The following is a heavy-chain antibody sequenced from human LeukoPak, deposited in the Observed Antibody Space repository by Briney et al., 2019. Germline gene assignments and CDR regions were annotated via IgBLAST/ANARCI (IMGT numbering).Heavy chain of an antibody. CDR1: GFTFSSNP. D-gene: IGHD3-9*01. Sequence: GGSLSFPCLPSGFTFSSNPMTWAPQAPGKGPEWVATISGRGSSTYYADSVKGRFTISRDNSKNTLFLQMNSLRAEDTAIYFCAKLMEPDPTDVDIFDYWGQGTLVTVSS. V-gene: IGHV3-23*01. CDR2: ISGRGSST. J-gene: IGHJ4*02. CDR3: AKLMEPDPTDVDIFDY.